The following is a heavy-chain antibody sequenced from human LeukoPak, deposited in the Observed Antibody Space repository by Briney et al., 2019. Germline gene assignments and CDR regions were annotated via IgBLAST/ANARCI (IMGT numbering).Heavy chain of an antibody. J-gene: IGHJ2*01. V-gene: IGHV3-21*01. CDR1: GFTFSSYS. CDR2: ISSSSSYI. Sequence: GGSPRLSCAASGFTFSSYSMNWVRQAPGKGLEWVSSISSSSSYIYYADSVKGRFTISRDNAKNSLYLQMNSLRAEDTAVYYCARDSPPRGSTDLWGRGTLVTVSS. D-gene: IGHD3-10*01. CDR3: ARDSPPRGSTDL.